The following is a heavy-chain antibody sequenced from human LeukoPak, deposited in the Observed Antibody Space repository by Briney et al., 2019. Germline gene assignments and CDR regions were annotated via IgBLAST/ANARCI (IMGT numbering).Heavy chain of an antibody. CDR2: INPSGGST. V-gene: IGHV1-46*01. CDR1: GYTFTSYY. J-gene: IGHJ4*02. CDR3: ASPGEKDYYFDY. Sequence: GRSLRLCCAASGYTFTSYYMHWVRQAPGQGLDWMGIINPSGGSTSYAQKFQGRVTMTRDTSTSTVYMELSSLRSEDTAVYYCASPGEKDYYFDYWGQGTLVTVSS. D-gene: IGHD3-16*01.